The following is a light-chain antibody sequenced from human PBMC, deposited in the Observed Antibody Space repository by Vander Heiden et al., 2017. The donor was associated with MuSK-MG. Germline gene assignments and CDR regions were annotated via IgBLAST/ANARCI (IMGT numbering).Light chain of an antibody. CDR2: QDS. V-gene: IGLV3-1*01. Sequence: SYELTQPPSVSVSPGQTASITCSGDKVGDKYACWYQQKPGQSPVLVIYQDSKRPSGMPERFSGSNSGNTATLTISGTQAMDEADYYCQAWDSSTAVVFGGGTKLTVL. CDR3: QAWDSSTAVV. J-gene: IGLJ2*01. CDR1: KVGDKY.